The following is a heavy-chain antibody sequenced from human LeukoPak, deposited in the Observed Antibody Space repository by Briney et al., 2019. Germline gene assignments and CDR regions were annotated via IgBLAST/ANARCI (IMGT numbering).Heavy chain of an antibody. CDR1: GGSFSGYY. V-gene: IGHV4-34*01. CDR2: INHSGST. Sequence: SETLSLTCAVYGGSFSGYYWSWIRQPPGKGLEWIGEINHSGSTNYNPSLKSRVTMSVDTSKNQFSLKLSSVTAADTAVYYCARAKSHCTNGVCYIYYFDYWGQGTLVTVSS. D-gene: IGHD2-8*01. J-gene: IGHJ4*02. CDR3: ARAKSHCTNGVCYIYYFDY.